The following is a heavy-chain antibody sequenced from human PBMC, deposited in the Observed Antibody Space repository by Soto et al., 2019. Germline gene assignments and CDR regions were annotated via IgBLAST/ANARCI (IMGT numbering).Heavy chain of an antibody. V-gene: IGHV4-59*01. CDR2: IYYSGST. Sequence: SETLSLTCTVSGGSISSYYWSWIRQPPGKGLEWIGYIYYSGSTNYNPSLKSRVTISVDTSKNQFSLKLSSVTAADTAVYYCAKDPFRIAAAGSYNWFDPGGKGTPVTVSS. J-gene: IGHJ5*02. D-gene: IGHD6-13*01. CDR1: GGSISSYY. CDR3: AKDPFRIAAAGSYNWFDP.